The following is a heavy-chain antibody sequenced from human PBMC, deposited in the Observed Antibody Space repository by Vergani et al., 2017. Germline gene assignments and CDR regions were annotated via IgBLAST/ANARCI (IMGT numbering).Heavy chain of an antibody. D-gene: IGHD2-2*01. Sequence: QVQLVQSGAEVKRPGSSVKVSCKASGNTFSSYAINWVRQAPGQGLEWMGRIRIIPIFGTPNYAQMFQDRVTITADESTSTAYMELSSLRSEDTAVNYCAREPCTSTSCSYYYYGMDVWGQGTTVTVSS. J-gene: IGHJ6*02. CDR3: AREPCTSTSCSYYYYGMDV. CDR2: IIPIFGTP. V-gene: IGHV1-69*13. CDR1: GNTFSSYA.